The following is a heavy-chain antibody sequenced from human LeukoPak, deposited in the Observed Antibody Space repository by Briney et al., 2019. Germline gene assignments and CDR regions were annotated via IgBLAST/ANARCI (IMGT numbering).Heavy chain of an antibody. V-gene: IGHV4-4*07. D-gene: IGHD3-22*01. CDR2: IYTRGSP. CDR3: AGEGHYYDSSGYYYGGEDY. CDR1: GGSISSYY. Sequence: SETLSLTCTVSGGSISSYYWSWIRQPAGKGLEWIGRIYTRGSPNYNPSLKSRVTMSVDTSQNQFSLKLSSVTAADTAVYSCAGEGHYYDSSGYYYGGEDYWGQGTLVTVSS. J-gene: IGHJ4*02.